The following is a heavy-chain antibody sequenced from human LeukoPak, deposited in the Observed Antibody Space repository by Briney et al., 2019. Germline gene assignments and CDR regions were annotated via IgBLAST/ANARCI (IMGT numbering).Heavy chain of an antibody. D-gene: IGHD6-19*01. V-gene: IGHV4-59*01. CDR3: AKSGYSSGWYRGYFDY. CDR1: GDSISIYY. CDR2: NSGST. Sequence: SETLSLTCTVSGDSISIYYWSWIRQPPGKGLEWIGYNSGSTNYNPSLKSRVTISVDTSKNQFSLKLSSVTAADTAVYYCAKSGYSSGWYRGYFDYWGQGTLVTVSS. J-gene: IGHJ4*02.